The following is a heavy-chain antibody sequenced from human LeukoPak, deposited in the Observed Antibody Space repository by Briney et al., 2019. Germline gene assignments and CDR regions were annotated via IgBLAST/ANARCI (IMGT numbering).Heavy chain of an antibody. CDR1: GGSISSGSYY. D-gene: IGHD1-26*01. CDR3: ARAYRGSLLTSLFDY. Sequence: KPSETLSLTCTVSGGSISSGSYYWSWIRQPAGKGLEWIGRIYTSGSTNYNPSLKSRVTISVDTSKNQFSLKLSSVTAADTAVYYCARAYRGSLLTSLFDYWGQGTLVTVSS. V-gene: IGHV4-61*02. CDR2: IYTSGST. J-gene: IGHJ4*02.